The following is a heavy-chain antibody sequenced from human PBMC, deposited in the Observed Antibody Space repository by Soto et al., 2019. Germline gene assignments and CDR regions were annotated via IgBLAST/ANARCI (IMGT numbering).Heavy chain of an antibody. CDR3: ARDVEMATIDY. CDR2: FDPEDAET. Sequence: AAVKVSCKVSGYTLTEFSMHWVRQAPGKGLEWMGGFDPEDAETIYAQKFQGRVTMTEDTSTDTAYMELRSLRSDDTAVYYCARDVEMATIDYWGQGTLVTVSS. D-gene: IGHD5-12*01. CDR1: GYTLTEFS. V-gene: IGHV1-24*01. J-gene: IGHJ4*02.